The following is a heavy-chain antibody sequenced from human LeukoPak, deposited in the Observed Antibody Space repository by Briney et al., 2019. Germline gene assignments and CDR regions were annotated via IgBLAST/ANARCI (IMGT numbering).Heavy chain of an antibody. D-gene: IGHD2-21*02. Sequence: GGSLRLSCAASGFTFSSYEMNWVRQAPGKGLEWVASISIGDNYLYYADSVKGRFTISRDDAKNSLYLQMNSLRAEDTAVYYCARDAVVVVVTAAKDAFNIWGQGTMVTVSS. J-gene: IGHJ3*02. CDR2: ISIGDNYL. CDR3: ARDAVVVVVTAAKDAFNI. CDR1: GFTFSSYE. V-gene: IGHV3-21*01.